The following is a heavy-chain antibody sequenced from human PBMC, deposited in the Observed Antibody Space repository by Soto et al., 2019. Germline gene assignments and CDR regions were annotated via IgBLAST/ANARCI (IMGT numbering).Heavy chain of an antibody. Sequence: QVQLVQSGAEVKKPGASVKVSCKASGYTFTSYAMHWVRQAPGQRLEWMGWINAGNGNTKYSQKFQGRVTITRDTSASTEYMELSSLRSEDTAVYYCASWNLQPTGMGYFQHWGKGTLVTVSS. CDR2: INAGNGNT. D-gene: IGHD1-1*01. V-gene: IGHV1-3*01. CDR3: ASWNLQPTGMGYFQH. CDR1: GYTFTSYA. J-gene: IGHJ1*01.